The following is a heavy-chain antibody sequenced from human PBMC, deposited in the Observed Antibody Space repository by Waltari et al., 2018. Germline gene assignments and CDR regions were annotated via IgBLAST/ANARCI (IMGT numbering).Heavy chain of an antibody. V-gene: IGHV3-23*01. CDR3: AKDHGVAY. CDR2: ISNSGGDT. CDR1: GLTFSIFA. Sequence: QLLESGGGLVQPGGSLRPSCSVSGLTFSIFAMSWVRQAPGKGLEWVSGISNSGGDTYYTDSVKGRFTISRDNSKKTLYLQMNSLRVEDTAVYYCAKDHGVAYWGQGTLVTVSS. J-gene: IGHJ4*02. D-gene: IGHD3-16*01.